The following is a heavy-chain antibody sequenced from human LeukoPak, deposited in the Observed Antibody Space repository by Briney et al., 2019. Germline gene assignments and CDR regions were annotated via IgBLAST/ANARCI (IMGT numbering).Heavy chain of an antibody. D-gene: IGHD3-22*01. V-gene: IGHV3-30*18. J-gene: IGHJ4*02. CDR2: ISYDGSNK. CDR1: GFTFSSYG. CDR3: AKHHDSSAYLAC. Sequence: GGSLRLSCAASGFTFSSYGMHWVRQAPGKGLEWVAVISYDGSNKYYADSVKGRFTISRDNARNTLYLQMNSLRAEDTAVYYCAKHHDSSAYLACWGQGTLVTVSS.